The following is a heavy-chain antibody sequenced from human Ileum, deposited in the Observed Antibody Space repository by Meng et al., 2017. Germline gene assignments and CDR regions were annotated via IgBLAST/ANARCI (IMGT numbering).Heavy chain of an antibody. CDR3: ARDLLGPAIAASGYFDP. Sequence: QVHRQESGHGLVKPSGTLSLTCAVSGGSISDSNWWSWVRQPPGKGLEWIGEIYHTGSTNYNPSLKSRVTMSLDKSKNQFFLDLTSVTAADTAVYYCARDLLGPAIAASGYFDPWGQGTLVTVSS. J-gene: IGHJ5*02. CDR1: GGSISDSNW. D-gene: IGHD5-12*01. V-gene: IGHV4-4*02. CDR2: IYHTGST.